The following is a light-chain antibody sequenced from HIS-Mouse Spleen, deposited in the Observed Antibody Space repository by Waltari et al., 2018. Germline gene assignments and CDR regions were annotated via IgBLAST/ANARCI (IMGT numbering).Light chain of an antibody. CDR3: SSYAGSNNYV. V-gene: IGLV2-8*01. CDR2: EFS. Sequence: QSALTQPPSASGSPGQSVTISCTGTSSDVGGYNYVSWYQQHPGKAPKLMIYEFSNRPSGVPGRFSGSQSGNTASLTVSGLQAEDEADYYCSSYAGSNNYVFGTGTKVTVL. CDR1: SSDVGGYNY. J-gene: IGLJ1*01.